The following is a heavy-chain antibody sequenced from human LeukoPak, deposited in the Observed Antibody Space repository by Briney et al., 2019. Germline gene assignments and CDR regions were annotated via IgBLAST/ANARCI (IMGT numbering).Heavy chain of an antibody. CDR3: AKDYSNPYYYYYYMDV. D-gene: IGHD4-11*01. V-gene: IGHV3-23*01. CDR1: GFTFSSYA. CDR2: ISGSGGST. Sequence: PGGSLRLSCAASGFTFSSYAMSWVRQAPGKGLEWVSAISGSGGSTYYADSVKGRFTISRDNSKNTLYLQMNSLRAEDTAVYYCAKDYSNPYYYYYYMDVWGKGTTVTVSS. J-gene: IGHJ6*03.